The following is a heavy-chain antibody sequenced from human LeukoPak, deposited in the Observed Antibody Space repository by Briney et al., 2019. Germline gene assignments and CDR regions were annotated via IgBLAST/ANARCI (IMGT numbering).Heavy chain of an antibody. CDR2: INPHSGGT. CDR3: ARVRNLNSVAGTVDY. D-gene: IGHD6-19*01. Sequence: ASVKVSCKTSGYTFITYYIHWMRQVPGQGFEWMGWINPHSGGTNFAQKFQGRVTMTRDTSISTAYMELSRLRAEDTAVYFCARVRNLNSVAGTVDYWGQGTLVTVSS. CDR1: GYTFITYY. V-gene: IGHV1-2*02. J-gene: IGHJ4*02.